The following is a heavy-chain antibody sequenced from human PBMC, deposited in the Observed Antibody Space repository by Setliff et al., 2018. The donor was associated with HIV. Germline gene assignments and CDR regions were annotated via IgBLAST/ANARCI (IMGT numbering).Heavy chain of an antibody. J-gene: IGHJ4*02. D-gene: IGHD1-26*01. CDR2: INHSGST. CDR1: GGSFSGYY. Sequence: SETLSLTCAVYGGSFSGYYWSWIRQPPGKGLVWIGEINHSGSTNYNMSLWSRVTISLDASRNQFSLELISVTAADTAVYYCAGGPGTTSIDYWAQGTLVTVSS. V-gene: IGHV4-34*01. CDR3: AGGPGTTSIDY.